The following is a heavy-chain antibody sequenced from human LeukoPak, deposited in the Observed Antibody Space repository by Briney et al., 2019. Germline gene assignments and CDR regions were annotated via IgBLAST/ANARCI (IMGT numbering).Heavy chain of an antibody. CDR3: ARAGVGYKSYYYYVDV. J-gene: IGHJ6*03. V-gene: IGHV1-69*06. Sequence: GASVKVSCKASGGTFSSFAISWVRQAPGQGLEWMGGIIPIFDTAYYAQKFQGRVTITADKSTSTAYMELSSLRSEDTAVYYCARAGVGYKSYYYYVDVWGKGTTVTVSS. CDR2: IIPIFDTA. CDR1: GGTFSSFA. D-gene: IGHD2-8*01.